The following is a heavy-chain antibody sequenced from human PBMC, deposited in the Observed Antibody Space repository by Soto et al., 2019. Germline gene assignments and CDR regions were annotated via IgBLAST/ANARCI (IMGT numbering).Heavy chain of an antibody. CDR1: GGTFSNYA. D-gene: IGHD3-16*01. CDR3: ARDPGGRWLRYYYYGMDV. Sequence: QVQLVQSGAEVKKPGSSVKVSCKASGGTFSNYAISWVRQAPGQGLEWMGGITPIFGTTNYAQKFQGRVTIPADESTTTAFMELSSLRSDDTAVYYCARDPGGRWLRYYYYGMDVWGQGTTVTVSS. V-gene: IGHV1-69*12. CDR2: ITPIFGTT. J-gene: IGHJ6*02.